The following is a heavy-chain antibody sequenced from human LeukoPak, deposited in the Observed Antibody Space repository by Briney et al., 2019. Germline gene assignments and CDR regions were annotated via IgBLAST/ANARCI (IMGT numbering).Heavy chain of an antibody. D-gene: IGHD6-19*01. CDR2: ISWNSGSI. J-gene: IGHJ3*02. V-gene: IGHV3-9*03. CDR3: AKDMYSSGYDAFDI. CDR1: GFTFDDYA. Sequence: GRSLRLSCAASGFTFDDYAMHCVRQAPGKGLEWVSGISWNSGSIGYADSVKGRFTISRDNAKNSLYLQMNSLRAEDMALYYCAKDMYSSGYDAFDIWGQGTMVTVSS.